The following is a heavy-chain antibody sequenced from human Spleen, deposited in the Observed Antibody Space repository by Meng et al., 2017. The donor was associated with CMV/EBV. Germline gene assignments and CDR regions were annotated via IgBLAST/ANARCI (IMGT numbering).Heavy chain of an antibody. V-gene: IGHV3-9*01. J-gene: IGHJ4*02. D-gene: IGHD3-22*01. CDR1: GFTFDDYA. CDR2: ISWNSGSI. CDR3: ARDYYDSSAYLDY. Sequence: GGSLRLSCAASGFTFDDYAMHWVRQAPGKGLEWVSGISWNSGSIGYADSVKGRFTISRDNAKNSLYLQMNSLRVEDTAVYYCARDYYDSSAYLDYWGQGTLVTVSS.